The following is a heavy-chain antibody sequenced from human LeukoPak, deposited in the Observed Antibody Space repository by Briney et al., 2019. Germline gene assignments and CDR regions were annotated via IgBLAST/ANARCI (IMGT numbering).Heavy chain of an antibody. CDR1: GGTFSSYA. Sequence: ASVKVSCKASGGTFSSYAISWVRQAPGQGLEWMGGIIPIFGTTNYAQKFQGRVTITRDTSASTAYMELSSLRSEDTAVYYCARKAWELPFDYWGQGTLVTVSS. J-gene: IGHJ4*02. D-gene: IGHD1-26*01. CDR2: IIPIFGTT. V-gene: IGHV1-69*05. CDR3: ARKAWELPFDY.